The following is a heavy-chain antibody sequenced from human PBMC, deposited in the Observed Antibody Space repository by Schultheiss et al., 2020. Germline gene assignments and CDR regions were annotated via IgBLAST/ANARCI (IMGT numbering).Heavy chain of an antibody. V-gene: IGHV4-34*01. J-gene: IGHJ5*02. CDR1: GGSFSDYY. D-gene: IGHD2-2*01. CDR3: ARGEWGYCSSTSCRARQYNWFDT. Sequence: SETLSLTCAVYGGSFSDYYWSWIRQPPGKGLEWIGEINHSGSTNYNPSLKSRVTISLDTSKNQFSLKLSSVTAADTAVYYCARGEWGYCSSTSCRARQYNWFDTWGQGTLVTVSS. CDR2: INHSGST.